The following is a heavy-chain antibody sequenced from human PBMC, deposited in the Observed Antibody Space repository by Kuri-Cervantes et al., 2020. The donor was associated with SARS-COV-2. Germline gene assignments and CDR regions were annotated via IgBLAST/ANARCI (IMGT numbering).Heavy chain of an antibody. J-gene: IGHJ6*03. CDR1: GYTFTSYD. V-gene: IGHV1-8*03. CDR3: ARAALYLRQHYYYMDV. Sequence: ASVKVSCKASGYTFTSYDINWVRQATGQGLEWMGWMNPNSGNTGYAQEFQGRVTITTDESTSTAYMELSSLRSEDTAVYYCARAALYLRQHYYYMDVWGKGTTVTVSS. CDR2: MNPNSGNT. D-gene: IGHD2-2*01.